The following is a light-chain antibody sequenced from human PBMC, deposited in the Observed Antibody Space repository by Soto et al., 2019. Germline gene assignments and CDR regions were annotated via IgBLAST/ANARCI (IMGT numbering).Light chain of an antibody. J-gene: IGKJ1*01. CDR2: GAS. CDR1: QRVLYSSNNKNY. CDR3: QQYGSSPST. Sequence: DIVMTQSPDSLAVSLGERATINCKSSQRVLYSSNNKNYLAWYQQKPGQAPRRLIFGASIRATGIPDRFSGRGSGTDFTLTISGLEPEDFAVYYCQQYGSSPSTFGQGTKVDIK. V-gene: IGKV4-1*01.